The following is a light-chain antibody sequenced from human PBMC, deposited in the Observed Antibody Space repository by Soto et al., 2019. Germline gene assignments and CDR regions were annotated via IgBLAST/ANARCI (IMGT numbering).Light chain of an antibody. V-gene: IGLV2-23*02. CDR2: EVS. CDR3: CSYAGSSTLYV. CDR1: SSDVGNYNL. J-gene: IGLJ1*01. Sequence: QCVLTQRASGSGSPGQSITIPCSGTSSDVGNYNLVSWYQQHPGKAPKLMIYEVSKRPSGVSDRFSGSKSGNTASLTISGLQAEDEADYYCCSYAGSSTLYVFGTGTKVTVL.